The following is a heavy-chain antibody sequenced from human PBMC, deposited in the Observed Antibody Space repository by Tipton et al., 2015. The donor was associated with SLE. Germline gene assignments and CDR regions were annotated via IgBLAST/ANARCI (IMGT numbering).Heavy chain of an antibody. CDR2: IYLDSGST. CDR1: GGSISGHY. Sequence: TLSLTCTVSGGSISGHYWSWVRQPPGKGLEWVGFIYLDSGSTKNNPSLESRVIISTDTSKNQVSLKVTSVTAADTAVYFCARFSPPDLWGRGTLVTVSS. D-gene: IGHD2/OR15-2a*01. CDR3: ARFSPPDL. V-gene: IGHV4-59*08. J-gene: IGHJ2*01.